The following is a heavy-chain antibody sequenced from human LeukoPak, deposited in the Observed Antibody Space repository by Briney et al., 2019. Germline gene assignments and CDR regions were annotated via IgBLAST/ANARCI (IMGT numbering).Heavy chain of an antibody. Sequence: GESLKISCKGSAFIFTSYWIAWVRQMPGKGLEWMGIIYPGDSDTRYSPSFQGQVTISADKSISTAYLQWSSLKASDPAMYYCAKRSGSFQGDYNFDYWGQGTLVTVSS. V-gene: IGHV5-51*01. D-gene: IGHD1-26*01. J-gene: IGHJ4*02. CDR3: AKRSGSFQGDYNFDY. CDR2: IYPGDSDT. CDR1: AFIFTSYW.